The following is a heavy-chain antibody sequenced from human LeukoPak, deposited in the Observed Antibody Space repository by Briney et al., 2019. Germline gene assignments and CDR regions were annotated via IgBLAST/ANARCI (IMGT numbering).Heavy chain of an antibody. D-gene: IGHD5-12*01. J-gene: IGHJ5*02. CDR2: INHSGST. CDR1: GGSFSGYY. V-gene: IGHV4-34*01. CDR3: ASLRWPRLGWFDP. Sequence: SETLSLICAVYGGSFSGYYWSWIRQPPGKGLEWTGEINHSGSTNYNPSLKSRVTISVDTSKNQFSLKLSSVTAADTAVYYCASLRWPRLGWFDPWGQGTLVTVSS.